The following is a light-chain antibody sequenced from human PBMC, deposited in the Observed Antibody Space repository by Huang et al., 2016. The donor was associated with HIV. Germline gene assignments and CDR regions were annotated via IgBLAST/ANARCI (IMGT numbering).Light chain of an antibody. V-gene: IGKV3-15*01. CDR1: QSVGSN. CDR2: GAA. Sequence: EIVKTQSPVTLSVSPGEGATLPCRASQSVGSNVAWYQHKPGQAPSILIHGAAARATGIPARFSGSGSGTEFTLTISSRQSEDVAVYYCQQYNSWPPLTFGGGTKLEIQ. CDR3: QQYNSWPPLT. J-gene: IGKJ4*01.